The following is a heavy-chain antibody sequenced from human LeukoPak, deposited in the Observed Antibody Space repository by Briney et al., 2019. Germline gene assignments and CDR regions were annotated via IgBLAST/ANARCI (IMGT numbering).Heavy chain of an antibody. CDR1: GGSISSYY. CDR2: ISHSGTT. D-gene: IGHD4-11*01. J-gene: IGHJ4*02. CDR3: ATQRDHSDYVFDF. Sequence: SETLSLTCTVSGGSISSYYWSWIRQSPGKGLEWIGYISHSGTTNYKSSLKSRVTISVDTSKKQFSLKLSSVTAADVAIYFCATQRDHSDYVFDFWGQGTLVTVSS. V-gene: IGHV4-59*01.